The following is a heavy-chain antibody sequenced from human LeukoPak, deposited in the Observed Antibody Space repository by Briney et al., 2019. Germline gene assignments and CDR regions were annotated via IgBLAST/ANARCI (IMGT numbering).Heavy chain of an antibody. CDR3: ARGQVLWFGEFVNWFDP. CDR1: GYTFTSYD. D-gene: IGHD3-10*01. V-gene: IGHV1-8*01. Sequence: ASVKVSCKASGYTFTSYDINWVRQATGQGLEWMGWMNPNSGNTGYAQKFQGRVTMTRNTSISTAYMELSSLRSEDTAVYYCARGQVLWFGEFVNWFDPWGQGTLVTVSS. CDR2: MNPNSGNT. J-gene: IGHJ5*02.